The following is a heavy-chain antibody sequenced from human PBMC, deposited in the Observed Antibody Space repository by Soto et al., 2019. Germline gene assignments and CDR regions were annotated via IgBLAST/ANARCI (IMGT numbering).Heavy chain of an antibody. CDR2: ISADGDHT. CDR1: GFTFNTYA. D-gene: IGHD1-26*01. CDR3: ARGWQGDY. Sequence: EVQLLESGGVLIQPGGSLRLSCTASGFTFNTYAINWVRQAPGKGLEWVSAISADGDHTYYAASVTGRFTISRDNSKNTPYLQMNTLRSDDTAMYYCARGWQGDYWGQGTLVTVSS. J-gene: IGHJ4*02. V-gene: IGHV3-23*01.